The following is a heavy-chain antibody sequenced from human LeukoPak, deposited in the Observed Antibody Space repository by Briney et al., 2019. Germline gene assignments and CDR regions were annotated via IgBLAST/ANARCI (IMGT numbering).Heavy chain of an antibody. CDR2: LYNTGNT. V-gene: IGHV3-53*01. J-gene: IGHJ4*02. Sequence: GGSLRLSCVASGFTVNSNYLSWVRQAPGKGLEWVSTLYNTGNTYYANSVKGRFSISRDDSKNTLFLQMNSLRAEDTAVYYCARLTADGRLYFVDWGPGTLVTVSA. D-gene: IGHD6-13*01. CDR3: ARLTADGRLYFVD. CDR1: GFTVNSNY.